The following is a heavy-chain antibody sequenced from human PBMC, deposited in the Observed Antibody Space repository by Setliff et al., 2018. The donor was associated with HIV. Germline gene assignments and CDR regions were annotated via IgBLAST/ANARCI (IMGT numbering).Heavy chain of an antibody. V-gene: IGHV1-69*10. CDR1: GYTFTSYI. J-gene: IGHJ6*03. D-gene: IGHD6-13*01. Sequence: SVKVSCKASGYTFTSYIMNWVRQAPGQGLEWMGGIIPILGIANYAQKFQGRVTITADKSTSTAYMELSSLRSEDTAVYYCARVSCSSWYSIPRYYYYSMDVWGNGTTVTVSS. CDR3: ARVSCSSWYSIPRYYYYSMDV. CDR2: IIPILGIA.